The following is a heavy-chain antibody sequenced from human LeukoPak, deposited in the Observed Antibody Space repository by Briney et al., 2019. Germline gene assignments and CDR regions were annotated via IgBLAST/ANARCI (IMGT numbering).Heavy chain of an antibody. V-gene: IGHV3-11*01. CDR1: GFTFSDYY. D-gene: IGHD6-13*01. CDR2: ISSSGSTI. CDR3: ARDARQQLVERFDY. J-gene: IGHJ4*02. Sequence: PGGSLRLCCAASGFTFSDYYMSWIRQAPGKGLEWVSYISSSGSTIYYADSVKGRFTISRDNAKNSLYLQMNSLRAEDTAVYYCARDARQQLVERFDYWGQGTLVTVSS.